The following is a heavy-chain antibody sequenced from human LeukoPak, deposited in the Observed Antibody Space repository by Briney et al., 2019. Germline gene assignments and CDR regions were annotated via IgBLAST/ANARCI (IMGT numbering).Heavy chain of an antibody. CDR2: INPNSGGT. Sequence: ASVKVSCKASGYTFTGYYMHWVRQAPGQGLEWMGWINPNSGGTNYAQKFQGRVTMTRDTSISTAYMELSRLRSDDTAVYYCARDSSVVLMTHFDLWGRGTLVTVSS. D-gene: IGHD3-22*01. J-gene: IGHJ2*01. CDR3: ARDSSVVLMTHFDL. V-gene: IGHV1-2*02. CDR1: GYTFTGYY.